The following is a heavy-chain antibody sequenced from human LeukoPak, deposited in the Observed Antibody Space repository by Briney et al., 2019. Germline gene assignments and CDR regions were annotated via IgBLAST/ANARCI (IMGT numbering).Heavy chain of an antibody. CDR1: GGSFSGYY. CDR2: INHSGST. J-gene: IGHJ5*02. Sequence: SETLSLTCAVYGGSFSGYYWSWIRQPPGKGPDWIGEINHSGSTNYNPSLKSRVTISVDTSKNQFSLKLSSVTAADTAVYYCARDPVRGYSSANFDPWGQGTLVTVSS. CDR3: ARDPVRGYSSANFDP. D-gene: IGHD6-19*01. V-gene: IGHV4-34*01.